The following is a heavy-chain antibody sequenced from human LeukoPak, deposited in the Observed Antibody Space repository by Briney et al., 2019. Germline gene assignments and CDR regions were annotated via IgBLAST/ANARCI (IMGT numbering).Heavy chain of an antibody. D-gene: IGHD6-19*01. Sequence: GGSLRLSCAASQFSISYDWMHWVRQAPGKGLEWVASIKEDGRDIHYLDSVKGRFSISRDNAKNSLYLEMNTLRAEDTAVYYCVRGSGWFFGLWGQGSLITVCS. CDR3: VRGSGWFFGL. V-gene: IGHV3-7*01. J-gene: IGHJ4*02. CDR2: IKEDGRDI. CDR1: QFSISYDW.